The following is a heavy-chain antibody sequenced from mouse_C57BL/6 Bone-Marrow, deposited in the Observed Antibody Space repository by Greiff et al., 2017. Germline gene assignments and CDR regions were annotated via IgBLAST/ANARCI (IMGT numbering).Heavy chain of an antibody. CDR2: ISSGSSTN. Sequence: EVQRVESGGGLVKPGGSLKLSCAASGFTFSDYGMHWVRQAPGKGLEWVAYISSGSSTNYYADTVKGRFTISRDNATNTLFLQLTSLRSEDTAMYYCARRDLLLDYWGQGTTLTVSS. J-gene: IGHJ2*01. CDR1: GFTFSDYG. V-gene: IGHV5-17*01. D-gene: IGHD2-1*01. CDR3: ARRDLLLDY.